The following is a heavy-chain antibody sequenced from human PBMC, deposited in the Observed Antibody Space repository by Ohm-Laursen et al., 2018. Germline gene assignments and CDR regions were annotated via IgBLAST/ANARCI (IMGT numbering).Heavy chain of an antibody. V-gene: IGHV3-11*01. J-gene: IGHJ4*02. D-gene: IGHD3-22*01. Sequence: SLRLSCSASGFTFSDYYMSWMRQAPGEGLEWVSYISGSLSTLNYADSVKGRFTISRDNDKNSLYLQMNSLRAEDTAVYYCARGRAYYDSSGYYYDYWGQGALVTVSS. CDR3: ARGRAYYDSSGYYYDY. CDR1: GFTFSDYY. CDR2: ISGSLSTL.